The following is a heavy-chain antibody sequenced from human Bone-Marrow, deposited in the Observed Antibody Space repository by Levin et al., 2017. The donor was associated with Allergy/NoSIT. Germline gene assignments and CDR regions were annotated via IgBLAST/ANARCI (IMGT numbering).Heavy chain of an antibody. CDR3: AREGTTANWFDP. J-gene: IGHJ5*02. CDR1: GASVSSGGYY. CDR2: IDETGSM. V-gene: IGHV4-31*03. Sequence: SETLSLTCTVSGASVSSGGYYWSWIRQVRGKGLEWIGYIDETGSMYYNPSLKSRVTTSTDPSKNQFFLRLSSVTAADTAVYYCAREGTTANWFDPWGQGTLVTVSS. D-gene: IGHD4-11*01.